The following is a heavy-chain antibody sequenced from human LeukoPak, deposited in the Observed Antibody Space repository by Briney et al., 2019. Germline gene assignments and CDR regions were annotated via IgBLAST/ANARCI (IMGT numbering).Heavy chain of an antibody. CDR3: ARESPNMITFGGVIASHFDY. Sequence: PGGSLRLSCAASEFTFSSYWMHWVRQAPGKGLVWVSRIKSDGSSPDYADSVQGRFTISRDNAKNSLYLQMNSLRAEDTAVYYCARESPNMITFGGVIASHFDYWGQGTLVTVSS. CDR2: IKSDGSSP. V-gene: IGHV3-74*01. CDR1: EFTFSSYW. D-gene: IGHD3-16*02. J-gene: IGHJ4*02.